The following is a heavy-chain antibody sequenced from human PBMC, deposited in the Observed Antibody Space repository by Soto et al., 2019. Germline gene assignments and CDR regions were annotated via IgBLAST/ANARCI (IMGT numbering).Heavy chain of an antibody. D-gene: IGHD3-10*01. CDR1: GLTFSDCY. J-gene: IGHJ6*02. V-gene: IGHV3-11*01. CDR3: ARVRFGEWGYAMDV. CDR2: ISSSGSSI. Sequence: QVQLVESGGGLVKPGGSLRLSCAASGLTFSDCYMNWIRQAPGKGLEWASYISSSGSSINYADSVKGRFTISRDNAKNSLYLQMNSLRAEDTAMYYCARVRFGEWGYAMDVWGQGTTVTVSS.